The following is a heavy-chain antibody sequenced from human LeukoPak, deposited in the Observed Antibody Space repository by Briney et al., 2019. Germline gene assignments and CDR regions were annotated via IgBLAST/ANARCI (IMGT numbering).Heavy chain of an antibody. CDR3: AKDRGIISDY. Sequence: GGSLRLSCAASGLTFSSYGMTWVRQAPGKGLEWVSYISSSSSTIYYADSVKGRFTISRDNAKNSLYLQMNSLRVEDTAVYYCAKDRGIISDYWGQGTLVTVSS. J-gene: IGHJ4*02. CDR2: ISSSSSTI. CDR1: GLTFSSYG. D-gene: IGHD3-10*01. V-gene: IGHV3-48*01.